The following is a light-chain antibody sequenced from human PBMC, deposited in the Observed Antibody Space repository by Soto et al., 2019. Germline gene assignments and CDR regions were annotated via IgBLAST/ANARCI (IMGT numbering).Light chain of an antibody. CDR1: GGHISYI. Sequence: QPVLTQSSSASASLGSSVKLTATLRGGHISYIIAWHQQQPGKAPRYLMKLEGSGSYNKGSGVPDRFSGSSSGADRYLTISNLQFEDEADYYCETWDSNTRVFGGGTKLTVL. CDR2: LEGSGSY. V-gene: IGLV4-60*02. CDR3: ETWDSNTRV. J-gene: IGLJ3*02.